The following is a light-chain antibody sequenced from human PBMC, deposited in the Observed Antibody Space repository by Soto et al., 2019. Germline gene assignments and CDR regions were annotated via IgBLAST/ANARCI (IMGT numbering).Light chain of an antibody. CDR3: QQSYSTPLT. CDR2: AVS. Sequence: DIQLTQSPSALSASVGDRVTITCRASQSISNYLNWYQRKPGKAPANLIYAVSSLQSGVPTSFIGSGSETYFTLTISILQTEDFTTYYCQQSYSTPLTFSGGTKVEMK. V-gene: IGKV1-39*01. CDR1: QSISNY. J-gene: IGKJ4*01.